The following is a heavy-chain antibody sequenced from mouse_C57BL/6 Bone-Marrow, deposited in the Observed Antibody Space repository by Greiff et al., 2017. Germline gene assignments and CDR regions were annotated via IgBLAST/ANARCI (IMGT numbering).Heavy chain of an antibody. Sequence: QVQLQQPGAELVRPGTSVKLSCKASGYTFTSYWMHWVKQRPGQGLEWIGVIDPSDSYTNYNQKFKGKATLTVDTSSSTAYMQLSSLTSEDSAVYYCARRGANWDDVDYWGQGTTLTVSS. V-gene: IGHV1-59*01. CDR3: ARRGANWDDVDY. CDR2: IDPSDSYT. J-gene: IGHJ2*01. D-gene: IGHD4-1*01. CDR1: GYTFTSYW.